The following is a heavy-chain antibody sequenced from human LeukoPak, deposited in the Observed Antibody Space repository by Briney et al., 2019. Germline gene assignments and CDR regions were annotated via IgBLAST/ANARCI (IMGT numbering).Heavy chain of an antibody. CDR2: ISTDSGNA. CDR3: ARGKVLRFLEYLDDTPNWFDP. CDR1: GYTCSNYG. V-gene: IGHV1-18*01. D-gene: IGHD3-3*01. Sequence: GASVKVSCKASGYTCSNYGLSWVRQAPGQGLEWMGWISTDSGNANYAQKFQGRLTMTTDTSTTTAYMELGSLRSDDTAVYYCARGKVLRFLEYLDDTPNWFDPWGQGTLVTVSS. J-gene: IGHJ5*02.